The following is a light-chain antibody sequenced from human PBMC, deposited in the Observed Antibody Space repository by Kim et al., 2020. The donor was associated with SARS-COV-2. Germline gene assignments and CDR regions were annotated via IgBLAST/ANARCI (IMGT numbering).Light chain of an antibody. J-gene: IGLJ1*01. CDR2: DVS. V-gene: IGLV2-14*03. CDR1: SSDLGGYNY. Sequence: QSALTQPASVSGSPGQSITISCTGTSSDLGGYNYVSWYQQHPGKAPKLMIFDVSKRPSGVSNRFSGSKSGNTASLTISGLQAEDEADYYCGSYISDSSYVFATGTKVTVL. CDR3: GSYISDSSYV.